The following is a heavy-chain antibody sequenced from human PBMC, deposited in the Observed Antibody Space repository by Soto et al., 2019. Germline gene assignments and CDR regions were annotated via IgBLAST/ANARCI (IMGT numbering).Heavy chain of an antibody. CDR2: INPRSGGT. CDR3: CSLDYGQWY. CDR1: GYTFTSHH. D-gene: IGHD3-10*01. J-gene: IGHJ4*01. V-gene: IGHV1-46*03. Sequence: ASVKVSCKASGYTFTSHHMHWVRQVPGEGLDWMGMINPRSGGTNSPQKFQGRVTMTRYTSTSTVYMELSSLRSEDTAVYYCCSLDYGQWYWGQ.